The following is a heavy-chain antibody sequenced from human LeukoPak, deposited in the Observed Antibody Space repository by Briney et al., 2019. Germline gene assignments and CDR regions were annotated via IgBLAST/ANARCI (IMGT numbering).Heavy chain of an antibody. CDR1: GGSISSSTYY. D-gene: IGHD3-16*01. CDR3: ARWASISRQPGGFFDH. V-gene: IGHV4-39*01. CDR2: ISHRGNT. J-gene: IGHJ4*02. Sequence: SETLSLTCTVSGGSISSSTYYWGWIRQPPGKGLEWFGSISHRGNTYYNPSLRSRVTISVDTSKNQLSLKLSSVTAADTAVYYCARWASISRQPGGFFDHWGQGTLVTVSS.